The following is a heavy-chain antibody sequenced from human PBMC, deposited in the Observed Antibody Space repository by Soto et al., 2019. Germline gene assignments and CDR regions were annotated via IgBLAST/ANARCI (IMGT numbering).Heavy chain of an antibody. Sequence: QVQLVQSGAEVKKPGSSVKVSCKASGGTFSSYTISWVRQAPGQGLEWMGRIIPILGIANYAQKFQGRVTITAHKSTSTAYMELSSLRSEDTAVYYCASWPSMTTGTTGSFDYWGQGTLVTVSS. CDR2: IIPILGIA. J-gene: IGHJ4*02. V-gene: IGHV1-69*02. D-gene: IGHD4-4*01. CDR1: GGTFSSYT. CDR3: ASWPSMTTGTTGSFDY.